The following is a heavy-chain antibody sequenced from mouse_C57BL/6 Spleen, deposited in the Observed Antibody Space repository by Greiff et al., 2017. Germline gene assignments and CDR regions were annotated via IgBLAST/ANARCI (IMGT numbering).Heavy chain of an antibody. CDR1: GYTFTSYG. CDR2: IYPRSGNT. V-gene: IGHV1-81*01. Sequence: VQLQQSGAELARPGASVKLSCKASGYTFTSYGISWVKQRTGQGLEWIGEIYPRSGNTYYNEKFKGKATLTADKSSSTAYMELRSLTSEDSAVYFCASPNYGYFDVWGTGTTLTVSS. J-gene: IGHJ1*03. CDR3: ASPNYGYFDV.